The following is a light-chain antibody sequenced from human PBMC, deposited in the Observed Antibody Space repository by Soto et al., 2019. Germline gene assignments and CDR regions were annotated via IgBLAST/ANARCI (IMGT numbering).Light chain of an antibody. CDR2: GAS. Sequence: EIVLTQSPGTLSLCQGERATLSCRASQSVSSSYLAWYQQKPGQAPRLLIYGASSRATGIPDRFSGSGSGTDFTLTISRLEPEDFAVYYCQQYGSPLTFGGGTKVEIK. V-gene: IGKV3-20*01. J-gene: IGKJ4*01. CDR1: QSVSSSY. CDR3: QQYGSPLT.